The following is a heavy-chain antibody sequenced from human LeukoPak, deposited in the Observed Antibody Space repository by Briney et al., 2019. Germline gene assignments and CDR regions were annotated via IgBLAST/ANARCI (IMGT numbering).Heavy chain of an antibody. CDR3: ARGPRITIFGVVRTRAFDI. D-gene: IGHD3-3*01. J-gene: IGHJ3*02. V-gene: IGHV1-18*01. Sequence: ASVKVSCKASGYTFTSYGISWVRQAPGQGLEWMGWIRTYNGNTNYAQKLQGRVTMTTDTSTSTAYMELSSLRSEDTAVYYCARGPRITIFGVVRTRAFDIWGQGTMVTVSS. CDR1: GYTFTSYG. CDR2: IRTYNGNT.